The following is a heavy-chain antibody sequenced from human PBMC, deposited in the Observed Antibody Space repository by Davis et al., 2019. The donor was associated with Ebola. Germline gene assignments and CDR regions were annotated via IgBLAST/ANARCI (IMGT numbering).Heavy chain of an antibody. D-gene: IGHD3-22*01. CDR2: ISGSGGST. J-gene: IGHJ6*02. Sequence: PGGSLRLSCAASGFTFSSYAMSWVRQAPGKGLEWVSAISGSGGSTYYADSVKGRFTISRDNSKNTLYLQMTSLRAEDTAVYYCATKRESYYDSSHYYYYGMDVWGQGTTVTVSS. CDR1: GFTFSSYA. V-gene: IGHV3-23*01. CDR3: ATKRESYYDSSHYYYYGMDV.